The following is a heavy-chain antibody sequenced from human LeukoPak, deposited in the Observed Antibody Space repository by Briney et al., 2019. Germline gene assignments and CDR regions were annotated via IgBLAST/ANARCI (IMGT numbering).Heavy chain of an antibody. CDR1: GGSISGYY. CDR3: ARRGPLRSIDY. J-gene: IGHJ4*02. V-gene: IGHV4-59*08. CDR2: IYYSGST. D-gene: IGHD4-17*01. Sequence: PSETLSLTCTVSGGSISGYYWSWIRQPPGKGLEWIGYIYYSGSTNYNPSLKSRVTISVDTSKNQFSLKLSSVTAADTAVYYCARRGPLRSIDYWGQGTLVTVSS.